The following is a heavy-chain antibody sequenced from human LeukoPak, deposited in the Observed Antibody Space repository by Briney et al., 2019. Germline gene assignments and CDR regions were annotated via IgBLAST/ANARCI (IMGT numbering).Heavy chain of an antibody. J-gene: IGHJ4*02. CDR2: ISGSGGST. D-gene: IGHD3-22*01. Sequence: PVGSLRLSCAASGFTFSSYAMSWVRQAPGKGLEWVSAISGSGGSTYYADSVKGRFTISRDNSKNTLYLQMNSLRAEDTAVYYCAKHTGYYDSRGDDYLGQGSLLTVSS. CDR1: GFTFSSYA. V-gene: IGHV3-23*01. CDR3: AKHTGYYDSRGDDY.